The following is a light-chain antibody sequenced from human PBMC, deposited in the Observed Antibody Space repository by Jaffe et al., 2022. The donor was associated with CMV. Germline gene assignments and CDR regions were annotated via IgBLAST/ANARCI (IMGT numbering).Light chain of an antibody. CDR2: DAS. CDR1: QNIRNY. CDR3: YQRSNWPRG. J-gene: IGKJ1*01. Sequence: EIVLTQSPATLSLSPGDRATLSCRASQNIRNYLAWYQQRPGQAPRLLIYDASNRATGVPARFSGSGSGTDFTLTISSLEPEDFAVYYCYQRSNWPRGFGQGTKVEVK. V-gene: IGKV3-11*01.